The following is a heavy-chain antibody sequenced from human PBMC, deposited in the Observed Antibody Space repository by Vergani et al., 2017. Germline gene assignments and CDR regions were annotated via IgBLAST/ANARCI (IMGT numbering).Heavy chain of an antibody. CDR2: LYYSGST. D-gene: IGHD4-17*01. Sequence: QLQLQESGPGLVKPSETLSLTCTVSGGSISSSSYYWGWIRRPQGKGLEWIGSLYYSGSTYYNPSLKRRVTISVDTSKNQFSLKLSSVTAADTAVYYCASFTVGLLFDYWGQGTLVTVSS. J-gene: IGHJ4*02. CDR3: ASFTVGLLFDY. V-gene: IGHV4-39*01. CDR1: GGSISSSSYY.